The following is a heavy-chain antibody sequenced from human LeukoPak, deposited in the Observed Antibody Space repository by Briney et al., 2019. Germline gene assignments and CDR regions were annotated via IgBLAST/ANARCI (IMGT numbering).Heavy chain of an antibody. CDR1: GFTFSSYT. D-gene: IGHD4-17*01. CDR3: ATWDDYGDFVAFEY. J-gene: IGHJ4*02. Sequence: PGGSLRLSCGGSGFTFSSYTMNWVRQAPGKGLEWVASISSSATYIYYADSVGGRFTISRDDAKKSVFLHMNSLRAEDTAVYFCATWDDYGDFVAFEYWGQGTLVTVSS. CDR2: ISSSATYI. V-gene: IGHV3-21*01.